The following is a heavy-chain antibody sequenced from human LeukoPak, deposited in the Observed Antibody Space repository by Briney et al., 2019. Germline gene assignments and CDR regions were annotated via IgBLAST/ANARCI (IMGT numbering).Heavy chain of an antibody. CDR1: GGSFSGYY. J-gene: IGHJ4*02. CDR2: INHSGST. Sequence: SETLSLTCAVYGGSFSGYYWSWIRQPPGKGLEWIGEINHSGSTNYNPSLKSRVTISVDTSKNQFSLKLSSVTAADTAVYYCAREVWVRGVMSFYWGQGTLVTVSS. CDR3: AREVWVRGVMSFY. V-gene: IGHV4-34*01. D-gene: IGHD3-10*01.